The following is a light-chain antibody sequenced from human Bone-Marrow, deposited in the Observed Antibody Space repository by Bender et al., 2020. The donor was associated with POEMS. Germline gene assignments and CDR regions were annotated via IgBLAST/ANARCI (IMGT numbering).Light chain of an antibody. CDR3: QVWDSSSDHRV. CDR1: NIGGKS. J-gene: IGLJ3*02. CDR2: DDT. V-gene: IGLV3-21*02. Sequence: SYVLTQPPSVSVAPGETARITCGGDNIGGKSVHWYQQKAGQAPVLVVYDDTDRPSGIPERFSGSNSGNTATLTISGVEAGDEADYYCQVWDSSSDHRVFGGGTKVTVL.